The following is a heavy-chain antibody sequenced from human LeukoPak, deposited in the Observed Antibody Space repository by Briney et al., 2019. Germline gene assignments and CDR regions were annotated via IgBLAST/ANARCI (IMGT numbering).Heavy chain of an antibody. CDR1: GYTFTGYY. CDR3: ARSYYDFWSGYSSRVLDY. Sequence: GASVKVSCKASGYTFTGYYMHWVRQAPGQGLEWMGWINPNSGGTNYAQKFQGRVTMTRDTSISTAYMELSRLRSDDTAVYYCARSYYDFWSGYSSRVLDYWVQGTLVTVSS. V-gene: IGHV1-2*02. J-gene: IGHJ4*02. D-gene: IGHD3-3*01. CDR2: INPNSGGT.